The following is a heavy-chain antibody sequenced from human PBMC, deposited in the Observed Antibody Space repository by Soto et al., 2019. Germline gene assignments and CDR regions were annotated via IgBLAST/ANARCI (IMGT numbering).Heavy chain of an antibody. V-gene: IGHV3-30-3*01. Sequence: PGGSLRLSCAASGFTFSSYAMHWVRQAPGKGLEWVAVISYDGSNKYYADSVKGRFTISRDNSKNTLYLQMNSLRAEDTAVYYWARTYYYDSSGYYYPGAFDIWGQGTMVTVS. CDR2: ISYDGSNK. J-gene: IGHJ3*02. CDR3: ARTYYYDSSGYYYPGAFDI. CDR1: GFTFSSYA. D-gene: IGHD3-22*01.